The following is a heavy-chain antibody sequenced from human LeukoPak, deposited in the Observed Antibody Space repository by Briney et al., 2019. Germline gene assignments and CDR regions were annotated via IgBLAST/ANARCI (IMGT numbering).Heavy chain of an antibody. CDR1: GDSINSFY. J-gene: IGHJ3*02. D-gene: IGHD3-16*01. CDR2: MYNSGST. V-gene: IGHV4-59*08. Sequence: SETLSLTCTVSGDSINSFYWSWIRQPPGKGLEWIGYMYNSGSTNYNPSLKSRVSISVDASKNHFSLKLSSVTAADTAVYYCARLSFDYVGGAFDIWGQGTMVTVSS. CDR3: ARLSFDYVGGAFDI.